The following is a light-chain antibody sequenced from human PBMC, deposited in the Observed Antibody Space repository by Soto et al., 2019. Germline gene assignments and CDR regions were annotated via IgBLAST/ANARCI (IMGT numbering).Light chain of an antibody. V-gene: IGKV3D-20*02. Sequence: IALPQSPGPLSLSAGESATPSCRSSQSVSSSALAWYQQKRGQAPRLLIYDTFNRATGIPARFSGSGSGTDFTLTISSLEPEDVAVYFCQQRSNWPRTLRQGTKVDIK. CDR1: QSVSSSA. CDR3: QQRSNWPRT. CDR2: DTF. J-gene: IGKJ1*01.